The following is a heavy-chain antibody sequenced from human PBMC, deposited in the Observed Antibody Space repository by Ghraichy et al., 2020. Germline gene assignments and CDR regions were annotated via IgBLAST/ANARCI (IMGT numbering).Heavy chain of an antibody. D-gene: IGHD3-10*01. CDR1: GGSISSSSYY. V-gene: IGHV4-39*01. CDR3: ARRSGSGSYYNPGRGSNWFDP. Sequence: SETLSLTCTVSGGSISSSSYYWGWIRQPPGKGLEWIGSIYYSGSTYYNPSLKSRVTISVDTSKNQFSLKLSSVTAADTAVYYCARRSGSGSYYNPGRGSNWFDPWGQGTLVTVSS. J-gene: IGHJ5*02. CDR2: IYYSGST.